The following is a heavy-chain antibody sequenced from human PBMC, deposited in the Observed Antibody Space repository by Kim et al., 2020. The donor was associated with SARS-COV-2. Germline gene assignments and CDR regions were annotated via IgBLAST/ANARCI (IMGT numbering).Heavy chain of an antibody. CDR3: ARAHSRDGYNSGQYNWFDP. CDR1: GFTFSDYY. Sequence: GGSLRLSCAASGFTFSDYYMTWIRQAPGKGLEWVSYITSSDSRTYYAESVKGRFTISRDNTKNSLYLQMNSLRVEDTAVYFCARAHSRDGYNSGQYNWFDPWGQGTLVTVSS. V-gene: IGHV3-11*01. CDR2: ITSSDSRT. D-gene: IGHD5-18*01. J-gene: IGHJ5*02.